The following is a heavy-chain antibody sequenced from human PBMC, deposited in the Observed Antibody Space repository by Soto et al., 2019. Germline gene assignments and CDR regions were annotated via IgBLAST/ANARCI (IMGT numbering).Heavy chain of an antibody. CDR3: ASSNLAIAVAGSPFDY. CDR1: GGSISSYY. Sequence: SETLSLTXTVSGGSISSYYWSWIRQPAGKGLEWIGRIYTSGSTNYNPSLKSRVTMSVDTSKNQFSLKLSSVTAADTAVYYCASSNLAIAVAGSPFDYWGQGTLVTVSS. V-gene: IGHV4-4*07. J-gene: IGHJ4*02. CDR2: IYTSGST. D-gene: IGHD6-19*01.